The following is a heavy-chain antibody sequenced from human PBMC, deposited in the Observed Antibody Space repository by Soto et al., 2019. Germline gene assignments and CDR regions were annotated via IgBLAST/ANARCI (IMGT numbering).Heavy chain of an antibody. CDR3: AKSLDNDHGGPNDH. Sequence: EVQLLESGGGLVQPGGSLRLSCVGSGFTFSSYDMTWVRQAPGKGLEWVSSFSFYGRRDNTYYADSVKGRFTISRDNSRNTVYLQMDNLRVEDTAVYYCAKSLDNDHGGPNDHWGQGTLVTVSS. V-gene: IGHV3-23*01. CDR1: GFTFSSYD. J-gene: IGHJ4*02. CDR2: FSFYGRRDNT. D-gene: IGHD1-1*01.